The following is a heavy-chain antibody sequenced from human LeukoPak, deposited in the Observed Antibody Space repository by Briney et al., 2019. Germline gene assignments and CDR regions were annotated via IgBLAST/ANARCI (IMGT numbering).Heavy chain of an antibody. CDR1: GGSISSSSSY. CDR3: ASGGDYPFPFDY. CDR2: IYTSGST. D-gene: IGHD4-17*01. Sequence: SETLSLTCTVSGGSISSSSSYWSWIRQPAGKGLEWIGRIYTSGSTNYNPSLKSRVTISVDTSKNQFSLKLSSVTAADTAVYYCASGGDYPFPFDYWGQGTLVTVSS. V-gene: IGHV4-61*02. J-gene: IGHJ4*02.